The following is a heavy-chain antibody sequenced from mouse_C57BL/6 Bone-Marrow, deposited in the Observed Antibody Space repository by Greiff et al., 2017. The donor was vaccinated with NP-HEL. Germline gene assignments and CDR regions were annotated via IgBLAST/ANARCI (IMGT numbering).Heavy chain of an antibody. CDR3: ARHDGYYFDY. Sequence: EVKLVESGGGLVQPGGSLKLSCAASGFTFSDYGMAWVRQAPRQRCEWVAFISNLAYSIYYADTVTGRFTISRENAKNTLYLEMSSLRSEDTAMYYCARHDGYYFDYWGQGTTLTVSS. D-gene: IGHD2-3*01. CDR2: ISNLAYSI. CDR1: GFTFSDYG. V-gene: IGHV5-15*01. J-gene: IGHJ2*01.